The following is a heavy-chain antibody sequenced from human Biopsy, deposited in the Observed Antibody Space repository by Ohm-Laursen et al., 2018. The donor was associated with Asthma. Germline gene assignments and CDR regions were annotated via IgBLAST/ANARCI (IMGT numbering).Heavy chain of an antibody. J-gene: IGHJ4*02. V-gene: IGHV1-46*01. CDR1: GYTFTSYY. CDR2: INPSGGST. D-gene: IGHD1-7*01. Sequence: VSVKVSCKVSGYTFTSYYMHWVRQAPGQGLEWMGIINPSGGSTSYAQKFQGRVTMTRDTSTSTVYMELSSLRSEDTAVYYCARRGITGTTLDYWGQGTLVTVSS. CDR3: ARRGITGTTLDY.